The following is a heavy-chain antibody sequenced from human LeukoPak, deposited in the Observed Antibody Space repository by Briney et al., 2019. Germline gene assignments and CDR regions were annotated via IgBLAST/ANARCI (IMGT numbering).Heavy chain of an antibody. CDR3: ARSPVFRGGYNFYHFDS. CDR1: GYTFNDYY. D-gene: IGHD5-24*01. CDR2: INPNNGDT. J-gene: IGHJ4*02. Sequence: GASVKVSCKASGYTFNDYYIHWVRQAPEQGLEWMGRINPNNGDTNYAQKFQGRVTMTSDTSISTAYMEVTRLTSDDAAVFYCARSPVFRGGYNFYHFDSWGQGTLVTVSS. V-gene: IGHV1-2*06.